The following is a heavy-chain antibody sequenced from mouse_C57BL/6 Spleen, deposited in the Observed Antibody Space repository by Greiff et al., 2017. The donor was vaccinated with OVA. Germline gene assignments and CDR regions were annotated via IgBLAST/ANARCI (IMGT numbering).Heavy chain of an antibody. V-gene: IGHV1-55*01. CDR2: IYPGSGST. D-gene: IGHD2-5*01. CDR1: GYTFTSYW. Sequence: VQLQQSGAELVKPGASVKMSCKASGYTFTSYWITWVKQRPGQGLEWIGDIYPGSGSTNYNEKFKSKATLTVDTSSSTAYMQLSSLTSEDSAVYYCAREGVYSNYEAMDYWGQGTSVTVSS. J-gene: IGHJ4*01. CDR3: AREGVYSNYEAMDY.